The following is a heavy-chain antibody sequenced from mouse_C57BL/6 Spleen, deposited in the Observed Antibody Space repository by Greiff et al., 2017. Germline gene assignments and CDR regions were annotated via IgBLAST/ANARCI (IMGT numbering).Heavy chain of an antibody. V-gene: IGHV1-42*01. J-gene: IGHJ4*01. Sequence: VQLQQSGPELVKPGASVKISCKASGYSFTGYYMNWVKQSPEKSLEWIGEINPSTGGTTYNQKFKAKATLTVDKSSRTAYMQHKSLTSEYSAGYYWARSDGYYAMDYWGQGTSGTVSS. CDR2: INPSTGGT. CDR1: GYSFTGYY. CDR3: ARSDGYYAMDY.